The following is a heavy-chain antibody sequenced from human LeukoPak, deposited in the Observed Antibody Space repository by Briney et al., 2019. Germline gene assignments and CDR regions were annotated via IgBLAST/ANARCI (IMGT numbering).Heavy chain of an antibody. CDR2: IYYSGST. CDR1: GGSISSSSYY. J-gene: IGHJ4*02. D-gene: IGHD3-22*01. Sequence: PSETLSLTCTVSGGSISSSSYYWGWIRQPPGKGLEWIGYIYYSGSTNYNPSLKSRVTISVDTSKNQFSLKLSSVTAADTAVYYCARYDSSGYYYYFDYWGQGTLVTVSS. CDR3: ARYDSSGYYYYFDY. V-gene: IGHV4-61*05.